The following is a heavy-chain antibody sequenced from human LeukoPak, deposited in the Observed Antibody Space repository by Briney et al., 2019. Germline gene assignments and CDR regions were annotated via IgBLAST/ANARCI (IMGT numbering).Heavy chain of an antibody. CDR2: IYYSGSS. D-gene: IGHD2-21*01. CDR3: ARGPLVEY. Sequence: SETLSLTCTVSGVSISSSSYYWGWIRQPPGKGLEWIGSIYYSGSSYYNPSLKSRVTISVDTSKNQFSLKLSSVTAADTAVYYCARGPLVEYWGQGTLVTVSS. CDR1: GVSISSSSYY. J-gene: IGHJ4*02. V-gene: IGHV4-39*07.